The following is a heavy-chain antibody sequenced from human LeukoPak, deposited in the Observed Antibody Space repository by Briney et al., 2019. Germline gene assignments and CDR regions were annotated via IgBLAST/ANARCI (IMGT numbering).Heavy chain of an antibody. J-gene: IGHJ4*02. Sequence: ASVKVSCKASGYTFTSYGISWVRQAPGQGLEWMGWISAYNGNTNYAQKLQDRVTMTTDTSTSTAYMELRSLRSDDTAVYYCARDTRLRLLEWLLSGDGGEYYFDYWGQGTLVTVSS. V-gene: IGHV1-18*01. CDR3: ARDTRLRLLEWLLSGDGGEYYFDY. D-gene: IGHD3-3*01. CDR2: ISAYNGNT. CDR1: GYTFTSYG.